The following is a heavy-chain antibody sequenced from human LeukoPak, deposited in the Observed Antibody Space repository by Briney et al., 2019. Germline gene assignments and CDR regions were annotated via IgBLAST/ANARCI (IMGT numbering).Heavy chain of an antibody. CDR3: ARLIIHDYGGNTGDY. D-gene: IGHD4-23*01. CDR1: GFTFSSYW. Sequence: GGSLRLSCAASGFTFSSYWMHWVRHAPGKGLVWVSRINSDGSSTSYADSVKGRFTISRDNAKNTLYLQMNSLRAEDTAVYYCARLIIHDYGGNTGDYWGQGTLVTVSS. J-gene: IGHJ4*02. V-gene: IGHV3-74*01. CDR2: INSDGSST.